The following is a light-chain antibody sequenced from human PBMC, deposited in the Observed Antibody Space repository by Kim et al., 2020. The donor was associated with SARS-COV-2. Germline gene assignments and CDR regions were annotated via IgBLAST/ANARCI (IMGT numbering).Light chain of an antibody. V-gene: IGLV2-8*01. CDR2: EVS. CDR3: SSYAGSNIVV. Sequence: QSALTQPPSASGSPGQSVTISCTGTSSDVGAYNYVSWYQQLPGKAPKLMIYEVSERPSGVPDRFSGSKSGNTASLTVSGLQADDEADYYCSSYAGSNIVVLGGGTQLTVL. CDR1: SSDVGAYNY. J-gene: IGLJ2*01.